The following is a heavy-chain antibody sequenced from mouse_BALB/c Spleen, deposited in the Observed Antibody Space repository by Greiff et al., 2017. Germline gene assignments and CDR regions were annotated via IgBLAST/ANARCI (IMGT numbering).Heavy chain of an antibody. V-gene: IGHV1-87*01. CDR2: IYPGDGDT. D-gene: IGHD2-3*01. CDR3: ARSYDYGDFDV. J-gene: IGHJ1*01. CDR1: GYTFTSYW. Sequence: QVQLQQSGAELARPGASVKLSCKASGYTFTSYWMQWVKQRPGQGLEWIGAIYPGDGDTRYTQKFKGKATLTADKSSSTAYMQLSSLASEDSAVYYCARSYDYGDFDVWGAGTTVTVSS.